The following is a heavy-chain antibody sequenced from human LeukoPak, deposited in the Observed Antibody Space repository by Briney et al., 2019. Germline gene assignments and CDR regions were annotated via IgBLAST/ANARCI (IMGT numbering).Heavy chain of an antibody. J-gene: IGHJ4*02. D-gene: IGHD3-10*01. Sequence: GGSLRLSCAASGFTFSSYGMHWVRQAPGKGLEWVAVISYDGSNKYYADSVKGRFTISRDNSKNTLYLQMNSLRAEDTAVYYCARDDTRILGWFGDYKGFDYWGQGTLVTVSS. CDR3: ARDDTRILGWFGDYKGFDY. CDR2: ISYDGSNK. V-gene: IGHV3-30*03. CDR1: GFTFSSYG.